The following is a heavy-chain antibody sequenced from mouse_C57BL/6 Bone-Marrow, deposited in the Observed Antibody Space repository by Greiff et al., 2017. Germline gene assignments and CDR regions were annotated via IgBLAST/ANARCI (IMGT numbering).Heavy chain of an antibody. CDR2: IHPSDSDT. D-gene: IGHD2-2*01. CDR1: GYTFTSYW. V-gene: IGHV1-74*01. J-gene: IGHJ3*01. CDR3: ARGTVYYGYDAGFAY. Sequence: QVQLQQPGAELVKPGASVKVSCKASGYTFTSYWMHWVKQRPGQGLEWIGRIHPSDSDTNYNQKFKGKATLTVDKSSSTAYMQLSSLTSEDSAVYYGARGTVYYGYDAGFAYWGQGTLVTVSA.